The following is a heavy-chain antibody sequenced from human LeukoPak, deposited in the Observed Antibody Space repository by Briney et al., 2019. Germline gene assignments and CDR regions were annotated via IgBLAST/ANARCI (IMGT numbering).Heavy chain of an antibody. CDR3: ARGGGEVDY. J-gene: IGHJ4*02. D-gene: IGHD3-16*01. CDR1: GFTFSSYS. CDR2: ISSSSYI. Sequence: GRSLRLSCAASGFTFSSYSMNWVHQAPGKGLEWVSSISSSSYIYYAGSVKGRFTISRDNAKNSLYLQMNSLRAEDTAVFYCARGGGEVDYWGQGTLVTVSS. V-gene: IGHV3-21*01.